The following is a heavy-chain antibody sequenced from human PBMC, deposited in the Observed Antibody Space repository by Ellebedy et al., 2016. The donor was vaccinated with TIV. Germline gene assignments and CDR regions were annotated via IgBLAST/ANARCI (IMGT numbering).Heavy chain of an antibody. J-gene: IGHJ5*02. V-gene: IGHV3-23*01. CDR3: TKLPTGRVARDVGVTWFAT. Sequence: PGGSLRLSCVVSGFTLSDYSMTWVRQAPGRGLEYVAVISGIGPYTYYADSAKGRFTVSRDTSQKTVYRHMNSLRADDTAVYYCTKLPTGRVARDVGVTWFATWGRGTLVTVSS. CDR1: GFTLSDYS. CDR2: ISGIGPYT. D-gene: IGHD1-26*01.